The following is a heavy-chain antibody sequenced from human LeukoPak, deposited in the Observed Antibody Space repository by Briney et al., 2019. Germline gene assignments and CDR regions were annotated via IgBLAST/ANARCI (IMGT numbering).Heavy chain of an antibody. CDR3: ARGLRYFDWLFHPSYYFDY. J-gene: IGHJ4*02. V-gene: IGHV3-66*01. Sequence: PGGSLRLSCAASGFTFSSYSLHWVRQAPGKGLEWVSVIYSGGSTYYADSVKGRFTISRDNSKNTLYLQMNSLRAEDTAVYYCARGLRYFDWLFHPSYYFDYWGQGTLVTVSS. CDR1: GFTFSSYS. CDR2: IYSGGST. D-gene: IGHD3-9*01.